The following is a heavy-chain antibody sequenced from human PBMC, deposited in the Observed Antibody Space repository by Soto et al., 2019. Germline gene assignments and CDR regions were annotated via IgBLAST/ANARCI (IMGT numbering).Heavy chain of an antibody. V-gene: IGHV4-59*01. Sequence: SETLSLTCTVSGGSISSYHWSWIRQPPGKGLEWIGYIYYSGSTNYNPSLKSRVTISVDTSKNQFSLNLSSVTAADTAMYYCARDGSYRGHFDYWGQGTLVTVSS. CDR2: IYYSGST. CDR3: ARDGSYRGHFDY. D-gene: IGHD1-26*01. J-gene: IGHJ4*02. CDR1: GGSISSYH.